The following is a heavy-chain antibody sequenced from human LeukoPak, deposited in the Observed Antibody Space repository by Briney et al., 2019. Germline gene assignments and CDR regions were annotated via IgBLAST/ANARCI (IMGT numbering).Heavy chain of an antibody. CDR3: ARTYSSSWYGDFQH. J-gene: IGHJ1*01. Sequence: AAVKVSCKASGYTFTGYYMHWVRQAPGQGLGWMGWINPNSGGINYAQKFQGRVTMTRDTSISAAYMELSRLRSDDTAVYYCARTYSSSWYGDFQHWGQGTLVTVSS. CDR1: GYTFTGYY. CDR2: INPNSGGI. D-gene: IGHD6-13*01. V-gene: IGHV1-2*02.